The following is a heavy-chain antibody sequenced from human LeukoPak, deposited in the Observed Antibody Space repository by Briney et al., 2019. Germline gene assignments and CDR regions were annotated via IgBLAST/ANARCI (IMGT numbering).Heavy chain of an antibody. CDR2: IYYSGST. D-gene: IGHD2-21*02. Sequence: SETLSLTCTVSGGSISSSSYYWGWIRQPPGKGLEWIGSIYYSGSTYYNPSLKSRVTISVDTFKNQFSLKLSSVTAADTAVYYCARHQTDCGGDCYSFYYYYYGMDVWGQGTTVTVSS. CDR3: ARHQTDCGGDCYSFYYYYYGMDV. V-gene: IGHV4-39*01. CDR1: GGSISSSSYY. J-gene: IGHJ6*02.